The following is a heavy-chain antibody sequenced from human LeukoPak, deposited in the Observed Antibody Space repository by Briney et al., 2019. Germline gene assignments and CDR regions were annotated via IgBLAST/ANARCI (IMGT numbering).Heavy chain of an antibody. J-gene: IGHJ6*03. Sequence: SETLSLTCTVSGGSISSSGYYWGWIRQPPGKGLEWIGNIYYSGSTHYNPSLKSRVTISVDTSKNQFSLKLSSVTAADTAVYYCARSPYYYYMDVWGKGTTVTISS. CDR3: ARSPYYYYMDV. CDR2: IYYSGST. CDR1: GGSISSSGYY. V-gene: IGHV4-39*07.